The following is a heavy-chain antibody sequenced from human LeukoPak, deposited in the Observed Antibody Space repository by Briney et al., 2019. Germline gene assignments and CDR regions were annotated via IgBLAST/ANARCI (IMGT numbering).Heavy chain of an antibody. CDR1: GGTFSSYA. CDR3: ARVTYIYYDSSGYFGY. J-gene: IGHJ4*02. Sequence: SVKVSCKASGGTFSSYAISWVRQAPGQGLEWMGGIIPIFGTANYAQKFQGRVTITADESTSTAYMELSSLRSEDTAVYYCARVTYIYYDSSGYFGYWGRGTLVTVSS. V-gene: IGHV1-69*13. D-gene: IGHD3-22*01. CDR2: IIPIFGTA.